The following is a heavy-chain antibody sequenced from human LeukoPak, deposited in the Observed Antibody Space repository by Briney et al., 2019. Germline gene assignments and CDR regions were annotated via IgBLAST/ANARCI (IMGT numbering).Heavy chain of an antibody. J-gene: IGHJ4*02. D-gene: IGHD6-19*01. Sequence: GGSLRLSWAASGFTFDDYGMYWVRHARRKGMDWVSLISGDGGSTFYADSVKGRFTISRDNSKNSLYLQMNRLRTEDTALYYCAKDQWQAGGFDYWGQGTLVTVSS. CDR1: GFTFDDYG. CDR2: ISGDGGST. V-gene: IGHV3-43*02. CDR3: AKDQWQAGGFDY.